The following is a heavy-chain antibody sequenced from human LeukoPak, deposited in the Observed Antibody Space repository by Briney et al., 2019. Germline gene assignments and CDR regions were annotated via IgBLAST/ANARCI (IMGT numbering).Heavy chain of an antibody. CDR3: ASEGDRQIF. CDR2: IFSGGGS. J-gene: IGHJ4*02. D-gene: IGHD3-16*01. Sequence: PGGSLRLSCAASGFSVSSNYMSWVRQAPGAGLEWVSAIFSGGGSKFADSVKGRFTISKDNSKNTLYLQMNSLRVGDTAVYYCASEGDRQIFWGQGTLVTVSS. CDR1: GFSVSSNY. V-gene: IGHV3-66*01.